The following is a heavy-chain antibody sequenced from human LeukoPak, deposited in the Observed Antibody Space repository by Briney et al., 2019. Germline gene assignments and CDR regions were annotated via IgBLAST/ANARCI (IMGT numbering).Heavy chain of an antibody. D-gene: IGHD3-3*02. V-gene: IGHV3-21*01. CDR1: GFTFSSYS. J-gene: IGHJ4*02. CDR3: ARDDSILFDY. Sequence: GGSLRLSCAASGFTFSSYSMNWVRQAPGKGLEWVSSISSSSSYIYYADSVKGRFTISRDNSKNTLYLQMNSLRAEDTAVYYCARDDSILFDYWGQGTLVTVSS. CDR2: ISSSSSYI.